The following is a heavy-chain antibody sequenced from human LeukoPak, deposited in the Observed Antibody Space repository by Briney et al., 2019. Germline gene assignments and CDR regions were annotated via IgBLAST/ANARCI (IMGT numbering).Heavy chain of an antibody. J-gene: IGHJ4*02. Sequence: GGSLRLSCVASGFTFSTYGMSWVRQVPGKGLEWVSGINWNGGSTGYADSVKGRFTISRDNAKNSLYLQMNSLRAEDTALYYCARASGSGYYFYLDYWGQGTLVTVSS. D-gene: IGHD3-22*01. CDR2: INWNGGST. V-gene: IGHV3-20*04. CDR1: GFTFSTYG. CDR3: ARASGSGYYFYLDY.